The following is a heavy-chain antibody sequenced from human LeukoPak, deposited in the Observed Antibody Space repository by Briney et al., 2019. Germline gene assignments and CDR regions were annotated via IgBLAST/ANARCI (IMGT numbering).Heavy chain of an antibody. CDR2: IKTDASEK. D-gene: IGHD5-24*01. CDR1: GFIFSNCW. V-gene: IGHV3-7*03. Sequence: PGGSLRLSCETSGFIFSNCWMTWVRQAPGKGLEWVANIKTDASEKYYADSVKGRFTISRDNSKNSLYLQMNSLRTEDTTLYYCAKDMGMTTIAGGFDYWGQGTLVTVSS. CDR3: AKDMGMTTIAGGFDY. J-gene: IGHJ4*02.